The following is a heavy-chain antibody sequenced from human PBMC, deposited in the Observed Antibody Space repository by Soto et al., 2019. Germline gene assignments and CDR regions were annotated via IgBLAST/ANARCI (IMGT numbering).Heavy chain of an antibody. V-gene: IGHV1-2*04. Sequence: GASVKVSCKASGYTFTGYYMHWVRQAPGQGLEWMGWINPNSGGTNYAQKFQGWVTMTRDTSISTAYMELSRLRSDDTAVYYCARGLPYHYYYYMDVWGKGTTVTVSS. CDR1: GYTFTGYY. CDR3: ARGLPYHYYYYMDV. CDR2: INPNSGGT. J-gene: IGHJ6*03.